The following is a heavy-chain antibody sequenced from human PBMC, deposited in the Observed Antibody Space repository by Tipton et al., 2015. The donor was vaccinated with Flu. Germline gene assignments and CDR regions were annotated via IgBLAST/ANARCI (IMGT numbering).Heavy chain of an antibody. CDR3: ARDNLLQSGGTRPYYYYAMDV. J-gene: IGHJ6*02. CDR1: SGSISDYY. CDR2: IYYSGST. V-gene: IGHV4-59*01. D-gene: IGHD1-26*01. Sequence: TLSLTCTVSSGSISDYYWSWIRQPPGSGLEWIGNIYYSGSTNYNPSLENRVTISVDTSKNQFSLKLRSVTAADTAVYYCARDNLLQSGGTRPYYYYAMDVWGQGTTVTVSS.